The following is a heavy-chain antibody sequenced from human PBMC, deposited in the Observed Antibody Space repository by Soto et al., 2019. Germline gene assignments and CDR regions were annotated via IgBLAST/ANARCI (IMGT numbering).Heavy chain of an antibody. J-gene: IGHJ4*02. CDR1: GFTFSSYW. Sequence: GGSLRLSCAASGFTFSSYWMHWVRQAPGKGLVWVSRINSDGSSTSNADYVKGRFTISRDNSKNTLYLQMNSLRAEDTAVYYCARASRNYYDSSGYLYYFDYWGQGTLVTVSS. CDR2: INSDGSST. V-gene: IGHV3-74*01. CDR3: ARASRNYYDSSGYLYYFDY. D-gene: IGHD3-22*01.